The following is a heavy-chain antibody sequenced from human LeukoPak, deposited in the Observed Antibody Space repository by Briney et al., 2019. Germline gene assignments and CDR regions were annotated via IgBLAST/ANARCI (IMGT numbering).Heavy chain of an antibody. Sequence: SETLSLTCTVSGGSISSSSYYWGWIRQPPGKGLEWIGSIYYSGSTYYNPSLKSRVTISVDTSKNQFSLKLSSVTAADTAVYYCAGGEYSGYDYYYYMDVWGKGTTVTISS. V-gene: IGHV4-39*07. CDR1: GGSISSSSYY. D-gene: IGHD5-12*01. CDR3: AGGEYSGYDYYYYMDV. CDR2: IYYSGST. J-gene: IGHJ6*03.